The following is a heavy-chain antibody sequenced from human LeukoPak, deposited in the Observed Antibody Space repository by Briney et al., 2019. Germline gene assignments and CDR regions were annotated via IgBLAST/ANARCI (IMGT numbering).Heavy chain of an antibody. Sequence: GGSLRLSCTASGFTVSSSYMSWVRQAPGKGLEWVSTISGGGGTYYADSVKGRFTISRDNSKNTLYLQMNSLRAEDTAVYYCAKTLRISYYFDYWGQGALVTVSS. CDR3: AKTLRISYYFDY. J-gene: IGHJ4*02. CDR2: ISGGGGT. D-gene: IGHD3-3*01. CDR1: GFTVSSSY. V-gene: IGHV3-23*01.